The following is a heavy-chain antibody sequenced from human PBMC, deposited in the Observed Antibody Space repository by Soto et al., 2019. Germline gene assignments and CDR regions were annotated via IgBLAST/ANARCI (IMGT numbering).Heavy chain of an antibody. D-gene: IGHD3-9*01. CDR3: AREANLNYDLLTGYSRPFDY. Sequence: QVQLVQSGAEVKKPGSSVKVSCKASGGTFSSYAISWVRQAPGQGLEWMGGIIPFFGTANYAQKFQGRVTITADESTSTVYMELSSLRSEDTAVYYCAREANLNYDLLTGYSRPFDYWGQGTLVTVSS. V-gene: IGHV1-69*12. CDR2: IIPFFGTA. J-gene: IGHJ4*02. CDR1: GGTFSSYA.